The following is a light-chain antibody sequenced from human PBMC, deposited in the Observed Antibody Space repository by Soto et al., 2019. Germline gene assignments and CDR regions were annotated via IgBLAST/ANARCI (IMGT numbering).Light chain of an antibody. CDR3: QQSYYPPLT. J-gene: IGKJ1*01. Sequence: IEVTQSPSSLAASLGDRVTISCRASQTIGTYVNWYRQKSGAAPELLIYDASTLQSGVPSRFRGGASGTDFTLTISSLQLDDFATYYCQQSYYPPLTFGQGTNVDIK. CDR2: DAS. CDR1: QTIGTY. V-gene: IGKV1-39*01.